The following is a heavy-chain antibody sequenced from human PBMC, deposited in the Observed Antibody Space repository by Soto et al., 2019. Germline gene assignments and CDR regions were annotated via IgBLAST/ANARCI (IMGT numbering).Heavy chain of an antibody. J-gene: IGHJ6*02. V-gene: IGHV3-7*01. Sequence: SLRLSCVASGFTFSTFWMSWVRQVPGKGLEWVANIKGDGSEKRYVDSVKGRLTISRDNAKNLVYLQMNRLRVEDTALYYCGRDEVRNGVGVWGQGTMVTVSS. CDR3: GRDEVRNGVGV. CDR1: GFTFSTFW. CDR2: IKGDGSEK.